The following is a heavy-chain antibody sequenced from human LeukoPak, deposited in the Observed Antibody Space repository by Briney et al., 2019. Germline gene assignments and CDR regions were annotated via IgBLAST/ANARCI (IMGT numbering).Heavy chain of an antibody. CDR2: ISYDGSNK. J-gene: IGHJ4*02. CDR3: ARDVSGSYSTTGY. Sequence: GGSLRLSCAASGFTFSSYAMHWVRQAPGKGLEWVAVISYDGSNKYYADSVKGRFTISRDNSKNTLYLQMNSLRAEDTAVYYCARDVSGSYSTTGYWGQGTLVTVSS. V-gene: IGHV3-30-3*01. CDR1: GFTFSSYA. D-gene: IGHD1-26*01.